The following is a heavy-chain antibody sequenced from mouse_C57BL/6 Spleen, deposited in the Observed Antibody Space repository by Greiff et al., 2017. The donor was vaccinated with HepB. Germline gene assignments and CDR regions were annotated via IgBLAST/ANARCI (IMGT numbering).Heavy chain of an antibody. Sequence: QVHVKQPGAELVKPGASVKLSCKASGYTFTSYWMHWVKQRPGQGLEWIGNINPSNGGTNYNEKFKSKATLTVDKSSSTAYMQLSSLTSEDSAVYYCARSHYDPPFAYWGQGTLVTVSA. J-gene: IGHJ3*01. D-gene: IGHD2-4*01. CDR2: INPSNGGT. V-gene: IGHV1-53*01. CDR3: ARSHYDPPFAY. CDR1: GYTFTSYW.